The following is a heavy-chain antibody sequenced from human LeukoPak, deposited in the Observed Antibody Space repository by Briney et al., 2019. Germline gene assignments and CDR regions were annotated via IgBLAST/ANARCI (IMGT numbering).Heavy chain of an antibody. V-gene: IGHV4-30-4*08. J-gene: IGHJ3*02. CDR1: GGSISSGDYY. CDR3: ARGTNFGVSPNHAAFDI. Sequence: KSSQTLSLTCTVSGGSISSGDYYWSWIRQPPGKGLEWIGYIYYSGSTYYNSSLKSRVTISVDTSKNHFSLKLSSVTAADTAVYYCARGTNFGVSPNHAAFDIRGQGTMVTVSS. CDR2: IYYSGST. D-gene: IGHD3-3*01.